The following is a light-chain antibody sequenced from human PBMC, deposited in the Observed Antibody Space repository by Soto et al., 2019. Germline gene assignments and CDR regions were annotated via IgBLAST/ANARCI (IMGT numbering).Light chain of an antibody. CDR2: GAS. CDR1: QGIGTN. V-gene: IGKV3D-15*01. CDR3: QQYNYWPIT. Sequence: EIVMTQSPATLSVSPGERATLSCRATQGIGTNLAWYQQRPGQAPRLLIYGASTRATGIPARFSGSASGTEFTLTITSLRSEDFAVYYCQQYNYWPITFGQGTRLEI. J-gene: IGKJ5*01.